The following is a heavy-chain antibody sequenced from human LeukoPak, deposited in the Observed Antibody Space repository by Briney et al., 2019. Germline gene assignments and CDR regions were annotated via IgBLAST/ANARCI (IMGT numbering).Heavy chain of an antibody. Sequence: GGSLRLSCAASEFTFSNYNINWVRQAPGEGLEWVSYISTSSATIYYADSVKGRFTISRDNAKNSLYLQMNSLRAEDTAVYYCARVPPLDCSSTSCYIYYYYYYMDVWGKGTTVTISS. D-gene: IGHD2-2*02. J-gene: IGHJ6*03. CDR2: ISTSSATI. CDR1: EFTFSNYN. CDR3: ARVPPLDCSSTSCYIYYYYYYMDV. V-gene: IGHV3-48*01.